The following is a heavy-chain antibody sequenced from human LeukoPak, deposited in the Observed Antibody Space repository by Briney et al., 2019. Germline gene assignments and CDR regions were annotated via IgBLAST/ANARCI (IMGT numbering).Heavy chain of an antibody. CDR3: ARQAAEWSSYYFDY. J-gene: IGHJ4*02. CDR1: GGSITSSSYY. CDR2: IYYSGSTYDNPSSGST. Sequence: RASETLSLTCAVYGGSITSSSYYWGWVRQPPGKGLEWIGSIYYSGSTYDNPSSGSTYYNPSLKSRVTISVDTSKNQFSLKLSSVTAADTAVYYCARQAAEWSSYYFDYWGQGTLVTVSS. D-gene: IGHD6-13*01. V-gene: IGHV4-39*01.